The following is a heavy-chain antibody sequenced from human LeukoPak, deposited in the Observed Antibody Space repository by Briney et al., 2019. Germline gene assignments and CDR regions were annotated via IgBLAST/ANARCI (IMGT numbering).Heavy chain of an antibody. CDR3: ARDFFDFWSGSWV. Sequence: GGPLRLSCAVSGFNVRTSYMSWVRQAPGKGLEWVSVIFRDGSTYYGDSVRGRFSISRDNSKSMVYLQMNNLRAEDTAVYFCARDFFDFWSGSWVWGQGTLVTVSS. CDR2: IFRDGST. V-gene: IGHV3-53*01. D-gene: IGHD3-3*01. J-gene: IGHJ4*02. CDR1: GFNVRTSY.